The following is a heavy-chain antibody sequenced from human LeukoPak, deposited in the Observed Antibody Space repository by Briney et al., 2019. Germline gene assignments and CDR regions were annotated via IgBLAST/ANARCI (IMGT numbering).Heavy chain of an antibody. J-gene: IGHJ6*03. CDR1: GFTFSSYW. D-gene: IGHD6-6*01. Sequence: PGGSLRLSCAASGFTFSSYWMSWVRQAPGKGLEWVATIKQDGSEKYYVDSVKGRFTISRDNAKNSLYLQINSLRAEDTAVYYCAREGQLVSEKQNSYYYYMDVWGKGTTVTVSS. CDR3: AREGQLVSEKQNSYYYYMDV. V-gene: IGHV3-7*01. CDR2: IKQDGSEK.